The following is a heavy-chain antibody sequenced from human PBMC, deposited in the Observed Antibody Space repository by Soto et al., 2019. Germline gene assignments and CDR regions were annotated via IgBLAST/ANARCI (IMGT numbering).Heavy chain of an antibody. D-gene: IGHD5-12*01. V-gene: IGHV3-48*01. Sequence: EVQLVESGGGLVQPGGSLTLSCAASGFAFSDYGMMWVRQAPGKGLECISXICGSXIXYADXXKGRFTXSRXNAXXXXXXXXXXXXXXXXXXXXXXXXXXXXGSVDTMRGYWGQGILVTVSS. CDR3: XXXXXXXGSVDTMRGY. CDR1: GFAFSDYG. J-gene: IGHJ4*02. CDR2: ICGSXI.